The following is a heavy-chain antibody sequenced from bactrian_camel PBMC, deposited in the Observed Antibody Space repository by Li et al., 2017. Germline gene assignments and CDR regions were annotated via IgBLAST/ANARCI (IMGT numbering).Heavy chain of an antibody. D-gene: IGHD6*01. V-gene: IGHV3S1*01. Sequence: VQLVESGGGLVQPGESLRLSCVASGITSSRHDMYWVRQTPGKGLEWVSIINSGGGGTTYHTDSVKGRFTISRDNAKNTLYLQMNSLKTEDAAMYYCTKDRGRAVVAGSFDSWGQGTQVT. J-gene: IGHJ6*01. CDR3: TKDRGRAVVAGSFDS. CDR2: INSGGGGTT. CDR1: GITSSRHD.